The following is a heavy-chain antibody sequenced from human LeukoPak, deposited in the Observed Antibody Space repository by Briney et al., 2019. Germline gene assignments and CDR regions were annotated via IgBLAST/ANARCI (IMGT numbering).Heavy chain of an antibody. J-gene: IGHJ5*02. D-gene: IGHD3-3*01. Sequence: PSETLSLTCAVYGGSFSGYYWSWIRQPPGKGLEWIGEINHSGSTNYNPSLKSRVTISVDTSKNQFSLKLSSVTAADTAVYYCARGDYDFWSGYTESNWFDPWGQGTLVTVSS. CDR3: ARGDYDFWSGYTESNWFDP. CDR1: GGSFSGYY. CDR2: INHSGST. V-gene: IGHV4-34*01.